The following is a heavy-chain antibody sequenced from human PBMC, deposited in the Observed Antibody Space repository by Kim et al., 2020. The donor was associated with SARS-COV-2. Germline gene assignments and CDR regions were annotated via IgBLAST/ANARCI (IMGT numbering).Heavy chain of an antibody. D-gene: IGHD5-18*01. V-gene: IGHV4-39*01. CDR2: IYYSGST. Sequence: SETLSLTCTVSGGSISSSSYYWGWIRQPPGKGLEWIGSIYYSGSTYYNPSLKSRVTISVDTSKNQFSLKLSSVTAADTAVYYCARRHVDTAMAIDYWGQGTLVTVSS. CDR3: ARRHVDTAMAIDY. J-gene: IGHJ4*02. CDR1: GGSISSSSYY.